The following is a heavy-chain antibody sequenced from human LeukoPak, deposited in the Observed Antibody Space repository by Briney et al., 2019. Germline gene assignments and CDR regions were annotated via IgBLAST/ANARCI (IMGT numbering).Heavy chain of an antibody. J-gene: IGHJ4*02. CDR2: IYYSGST. Sequence: SETLSLTCTVSGGSISSGGYYWSWIRQHPGKGLEWIGYIYYSGSTYYNPSLKSRVTISVDTSKNQFSLKLSSVTAADTAVYYCARDTYYYDSSGYSDYFDYWGQGTLVTVSS. V-gene: IGHV4-31*03. CDR1: GGSISSGGYY. D-gene: IGHD3-22*01. CDR3: ARDTYYYDSSGYSDYFDY.